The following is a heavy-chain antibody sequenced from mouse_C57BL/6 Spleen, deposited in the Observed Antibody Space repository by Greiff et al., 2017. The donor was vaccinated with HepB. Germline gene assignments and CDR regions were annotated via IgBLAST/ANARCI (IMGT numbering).Heavy chain of an antibody. CDR1: GYTFTDYE. CDR2: IDPETGGT. V-gene: IGHV1-15*01. Sequence: VQLVESGAELVRPGASVTLSCKASGYTFTDYEMHWVKQTPVHGLEWIGAIDPETGGTAYNQKFKGKAILTADKSSSTAYMELRSLTSEDSAVYYCTRSGYDVGYYFDYWGQGTTLTVSS. D-gene: IGHD2-2*01. CDR3: TRSGYDVGYYFDY. J-gene: IGHJ2*01.